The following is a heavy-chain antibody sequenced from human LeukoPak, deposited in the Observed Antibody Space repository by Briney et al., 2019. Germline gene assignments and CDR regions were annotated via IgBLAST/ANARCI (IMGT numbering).Heavy chain of an antibody. J-gene: IGHJ4*02. CDR2: ISSSSSYI. V-gene: IGHV3-21*01. CDR3: ARDNNGDSPFDY. D-gene: IGHD4-17*01. Sequence: GGSLRLSCAASGFTFSSYSVNWVRQAPGKGLEWVSSISSSSSYIYYADSVKGRFTISRDNAKNSLYLQMNSLRAEDTAVYYCARDNNGDSPFDYWGQGTLVTVSS. CDR1: GFTFSSYS.